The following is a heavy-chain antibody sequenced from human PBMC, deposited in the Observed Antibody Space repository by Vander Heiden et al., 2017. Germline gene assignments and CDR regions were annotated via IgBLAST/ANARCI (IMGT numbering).Heavy chain of an antibody. CDR1: GFTFADYA. V-gene: IGHV3-9*01. CDR3: AKQSGYDYYMASSFDY. CDR2: ISWNSGSI. D-gene: IGHD5-12*01. J-gene: IGHJ4*02. Sequence: EVQLVESGGGLVQPGRSLRLSCAASGFTFADYAMHCVRQAPGKGLEWVSGISWNSGSIGYVDSVKGRFTISRDNAKNSLYLQMNSLRAEDTALYYCAKQSGYDYYMASSFDYWGQGTLVTVSS.